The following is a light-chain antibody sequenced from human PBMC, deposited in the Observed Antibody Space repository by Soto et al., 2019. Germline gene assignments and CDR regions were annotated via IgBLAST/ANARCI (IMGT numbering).Light chain of an antibody. CDR3: QAWDNNSWV. J-gene: IGLJ3*02. CDR1: KLGEKY. CDR2: QDT. V-gene: IGLV3-1*01. Sequence: SYELTQAPSVSVSSGQTATITCSGDKLGEKYASWYQQKPGQSPVLVIYQDTKRPSGIPERFSGSNSGNTATLTISGTQAMDEADYYCQAWDNNSWVFGGGTKLTVL.